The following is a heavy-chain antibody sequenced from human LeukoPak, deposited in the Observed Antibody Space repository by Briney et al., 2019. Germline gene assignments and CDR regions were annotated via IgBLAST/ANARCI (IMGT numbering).Heavy chain of an antibody. D-gene: IGHD1-26*01. CDR2: IYSGGST. Sequence: GGSLRLSCAASGFTVSSKYMSWVRQAPGKGLEWVSVIYSGGSTYYADSVKGRFTISRDNSKNTLYLQMNSLRAEDTAVYYCARERDSGSSPSYCFDYWGQGTLVTVSS. J-gene: IGHJ4*02. CDR3: ARERDSGSSPSYCFDY. V-gene: IGHV3-66*01. CDR1: GFTVSSKY.